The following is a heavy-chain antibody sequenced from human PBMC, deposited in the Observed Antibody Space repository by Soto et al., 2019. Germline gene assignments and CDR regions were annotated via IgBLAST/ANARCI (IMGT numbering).Heavy chain of an antibody. J-gene: IGHJ4*02. D-gene: IGHD3-10*02. CDR1: GGSISSYY. CDR3: ARLSGAPSYYFDY. Sequence: SETLSLTCTVSGGSISSYYWSWIRQPPGKGLEWIGYIYYSGSTNYNPSLKSRVTISVDTSKNQFSLKLSSVTAADTAVYYCARLSGAPSYYFDYWGQGTLVTVSS. V-gene: IGHV4-59*08. CDR2: IYYSGST.